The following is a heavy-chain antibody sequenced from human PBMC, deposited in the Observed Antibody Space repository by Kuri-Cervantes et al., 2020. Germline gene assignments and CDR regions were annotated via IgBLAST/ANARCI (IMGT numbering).Heavy chain of an antibody. CDR3: ARGDYYGSGSYYTPLDY. D-gene: IGHD3-10*01. J-gene: IGHJ4*02. Sequence: GGSLRLSCAASGFTFSSYGMHWVRQAPGKGLEWVAVTWYDGSNKYYADSVKGRFTISRDNSKNTLYLQMNSLRAEDTAVYYCARGDYYGSGSYYTPLDYWGQGTLVTVS. V-gene: IGHV3-30*19. CDR2: TWYDGSNK. CDR1: GFTFSSYG.